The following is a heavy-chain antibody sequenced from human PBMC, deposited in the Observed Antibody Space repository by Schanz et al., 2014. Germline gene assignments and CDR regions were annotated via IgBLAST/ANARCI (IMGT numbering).Heavy chain of an antibody. V-gene: IGHV3-23*04. CDR1: GFTFFGSFA. D-gene: IGHD3-9*01. CDR2: MSGSGSTA. CDR3: AKDPYDVLTGYQYYFDY. J-gene: IGHJ4*02. Sequence: VQLVESGGGVVQPGGSLRLSCVASGFTFFGSFAMSWVRQAPGKGLEWVSGMSGSGSTADYADSVKGRFTISRDNSNNTLYLQMKRLRVEDTAVYFCAKDPYDVLTGYQYYFDYWGPGRLVTVSS.